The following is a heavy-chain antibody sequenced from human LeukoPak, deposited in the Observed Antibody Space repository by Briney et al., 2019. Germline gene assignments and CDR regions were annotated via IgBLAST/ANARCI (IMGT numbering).Heavy chain of an antibody. J-gene: IGHJ4*02. CDR3: VETQQPF. V-gene: IGHV3-64D*06. CDR1: GFTFSSYA. CDR2: ISSNGGTA. D-gene: IGHD5-18*01. Sequence: GGSLRLSCSASGFTFSSYAMHWVRQAPGKGLEYVSGISSNGGTAYYAESVQGRFTISRDNSKNTLYLQMSSLRAEDTAVYYCVETQQPFWGQGTLVTVSS.